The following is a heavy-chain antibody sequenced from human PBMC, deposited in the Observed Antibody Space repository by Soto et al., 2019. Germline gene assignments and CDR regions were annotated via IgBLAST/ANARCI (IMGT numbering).Heavy chain of an antibody. CDR3: ARARNSGCPPEYGMDV. J-gene: IGHJ6*02. D-gene: IGHD1-26*01. CDR1: GGTFSSYA. CDR2: SIPIFGTA. Sequence: QVQLVQSGAEVKKPGSSVKVSCKASGGTFSSYAISWVRQAPGQGLEWMGGSIPIFGTANYAPMFQGRVTLTEDESTSTADLELCSLTSEDTAVDYCARARNSGCPPEYGMDVLGQGTTVTVSS. V-gene: IGHV1-69*01.